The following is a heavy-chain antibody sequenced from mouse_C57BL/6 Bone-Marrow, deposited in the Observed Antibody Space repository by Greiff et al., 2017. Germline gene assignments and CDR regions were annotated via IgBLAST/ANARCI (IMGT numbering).Heavy chain of an antibody. CDR3: ARHGGLDY. V-gene: IGHV5-6*01. D-gene: IGHD1-1*02. Sequence: EVQLQQSGGDLVKPGGSLKLSCAASGFTFSSYGMSWVRQTPDKRLEWVATISSGGSYTYYPDSVKGRFTISRDNAKNTLYLQMSSLKSEDTAMYYWARHGGLDYWGQGTTLTVSS. CDR1: GFTFSSYG. CDR2: ISSGGSYT. J-gene: IGHJ2*01.